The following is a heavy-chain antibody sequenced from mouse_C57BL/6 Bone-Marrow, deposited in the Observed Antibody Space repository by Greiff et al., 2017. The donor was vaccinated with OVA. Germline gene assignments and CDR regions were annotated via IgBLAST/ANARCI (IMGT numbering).Heavy chain of an antibody. D-gene: IGHD1-1*01. J-gene: IGHJ2*01. Sequence: EVKVEESGAELVRPGASVKLSCTASGFNIKDDYMHWVKQRPEQGLEWIGWIDPENGDTEYASKFQGKATITADTSSNTAYLQLSSLTSEDTAVYYCTLPDYYGSSYFDYWGQGTTLTVSS. V-gene: IGHV14-4*01. CDR3: TLPDYYGSSYFDY. CDR1: GFNIKDDY. CDR2: IDPENGDT.